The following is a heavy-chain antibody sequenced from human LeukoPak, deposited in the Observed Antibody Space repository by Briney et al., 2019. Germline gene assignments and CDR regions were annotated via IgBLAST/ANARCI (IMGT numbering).Heavy chain of an antibody. V-gene: IGHV4-34*01. CDR1: GGSFSGYY. D-gene: IGHD6-13*01. CDR2: INHSGST. J-gene: IGHJ5*02. Sequence: SETLSLTCAVYGGSFSGYYWSWIRQHPGKGLEWIGEINHSGSTNYNPSLKSRVTISVDTSKNQFSLKLSSVTAADTAVYYCATRPDIAATGPGWFDPWGQGTLVTVSS. CDR3: ATRPDIAATGPGWFDP.